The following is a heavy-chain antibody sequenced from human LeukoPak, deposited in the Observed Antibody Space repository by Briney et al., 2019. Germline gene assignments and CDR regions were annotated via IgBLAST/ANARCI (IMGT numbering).Heavy chain of an antibody. CDR1: GGSFSGYY. J-gene: IGHJ4*02. CDR3: ARVPRRITIFGVVIIPHPFDY. V-gene: IGHV4-34*01. D-gene: IGHD3-3*01. Sequence: SETLSLTCAVYGGSFSGYYWSWIRQPPGKGLEWIGEINHSGSTNYNPSLKSRVTISVDTSKSQFSLKLSSVTAADTAVYYCARVPRRITIFGVVIIPHPFDYWGQGTLVTVSS. CDR2: INHSGST.